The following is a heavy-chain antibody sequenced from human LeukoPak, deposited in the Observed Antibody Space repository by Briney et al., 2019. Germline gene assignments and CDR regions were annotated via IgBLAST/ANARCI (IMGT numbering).Heavy chain of an antibody. CDR1: GGSISSGGYS. CDR2: IYYSGST. D-gene: IGHD6-13*01. V-gene: IGHV4-61*08. Sequence: SQTLSLTCAVSGGSISSGGYSWSWIRQPPGKGLEWIGYIYYSGSTNYNPSLKSRVTISVETSKNEFSLKLRSVTAADTAVYYCARVTGYRIEDYFDYWGQGTLVTVSS. J-gene: IGHJ4*02. CDR3: ARVTGYRIEDYFDY.